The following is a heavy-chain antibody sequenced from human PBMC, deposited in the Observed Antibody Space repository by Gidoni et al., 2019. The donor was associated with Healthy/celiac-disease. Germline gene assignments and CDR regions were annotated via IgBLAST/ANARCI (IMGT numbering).Heavy chain of an antibody. Sequence: QVQLQQWGAGLLKHSETLSLTCAVYGGSFSGYYWSWIRQPPGKGLEWIGEINHSGSTNYNPSLKSRVTISVDTSKNQFSLKLSSVTAADTAVYYCAREARWFSSSYFDYWGQGTLVTVSS. CDR1: GGSFSGYY. CDR2: INHSGST. J-gene: IGHJ4*02. CDR3: AREARWFSSSYFDY. D-gene: IGHD2-15*01. V-gene: IGHV4-34*01.